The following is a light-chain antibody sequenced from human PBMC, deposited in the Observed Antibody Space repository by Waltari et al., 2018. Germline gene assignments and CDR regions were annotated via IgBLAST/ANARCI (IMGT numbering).Light chain of an antibody. J-gene: IGKJ3*01. CDR3: QHRDNWLFT. CDR1: QTVGNH. CDR2: NAS. Sequence: EIVLTQSPVTLSLSPGERATLSCRASQTVGNHLAWYQHKPGQAPRLLIYNASLRASGIPARFSGSGSRTDFTLTISHLEPEDFAFYYCQHRDNWLFTFGPGTKVEVK. V-gene: IGKV3-11*01.